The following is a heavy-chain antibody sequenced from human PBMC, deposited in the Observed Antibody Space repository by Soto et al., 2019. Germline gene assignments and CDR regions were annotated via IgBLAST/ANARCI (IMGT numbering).Heavy chain of an antibody. Sequence: SETLSLTCTVSGGSISSYYWSWIRQPPGKGLEWVGYIYYSGSTNYNPSLKSRVTTSVDTSKNQFSLKLSSVTAADTAVYYCARLAKGLDNLDYWGQGTLVTVSS. CDR2: IYYSGST. CDR1: GGSISSYY. V-gene: IGHV4-59*01. CDR3: ARLAKGLDNLDY. J-gene: IGHJ4*02. D-gene: IGHD2-2*03.